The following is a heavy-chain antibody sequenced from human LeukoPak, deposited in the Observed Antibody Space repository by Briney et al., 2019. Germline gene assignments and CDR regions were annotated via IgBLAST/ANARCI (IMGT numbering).Heavy chain of an antibody. D-gene: IGHD3-10*01. J-gene: IGHJ6*03. CDR1: GGSFSGYY. V-gene: IGHV4-34*01. Sequence: PSETLSLTCAVYGGSFSGYYWSWIRQPPGKGLEWIGEINHSGSTNYNPSLKSRVTISVDTSKNQFSLKLSSVTAADTAVYYCARGGVLYYYYYYMDVWGKGTTVTVSS. CDR2: INHSGST. CDR3: ARGGVLYYYYYYMDV.